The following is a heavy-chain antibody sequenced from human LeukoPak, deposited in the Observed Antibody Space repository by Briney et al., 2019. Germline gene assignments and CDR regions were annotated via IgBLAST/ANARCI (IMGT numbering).Heavy chain of an antibody. Sequence: GAPLRLSCAASGCSFSSYAMHWVREARGKVLELVSAISGSGGTTYSAASEKGRSTISRYNSKSTLYVQMNSLRAEDTDVYYCAIVVAARQGTIDPWGQGTLVTISS. CDR1: GCSFSSYA. J-gene: IGHJ5*02. V-gene: IGHV3-23*01. D-gene: IGHD6-6*01. CDR3: AIVVAARQGTIDP. CDR2: ISGSGGTT.